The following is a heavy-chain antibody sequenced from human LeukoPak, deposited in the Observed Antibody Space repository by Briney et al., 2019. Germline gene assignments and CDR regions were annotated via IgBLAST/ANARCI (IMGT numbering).Heavy chain of an antibody. CDR1: GGSISSSSYY. Sequence: PSETLSLTCTVSGGSISSSSYYWGWIRQPPGKGLEWIGCVYSSGSTYYSPSLKSRVTMSRDTSKNQFSLNLSSVTAADTAVYYCARANIAFAGFLGFGYNYFDPWGQGTLVTVSS. J-gene: IGHJ5*02. V-gene: IGHV4-39*07. CDR3: ARANIAFAGFLGFGYNYFDP. CDR2: VYSSGST. D-gene: IGHD6-19*01.